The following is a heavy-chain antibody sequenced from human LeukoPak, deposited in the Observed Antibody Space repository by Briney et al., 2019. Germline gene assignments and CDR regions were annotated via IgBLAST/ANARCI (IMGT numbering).Heavy chain of an antibody. CDR3: ARETSITIFGVVVPDAFDI. J-gene: IGHJ3*02. D-gene: IGHD3-3*01. Sequence: ASVKVSCKASGYTFTSYGISWVRQAPGQGLEWMGWISAYNGNTNYAQKFQGRVTITTDESTSTAYMELSSLRSEDTAVYYCARETSITIFGVVVPDAFDIWGQGTMVTVSS. CDR2: ISAYNGNT. V-gene: IGHV1-18*01. CDR1: GYTFTSYG.